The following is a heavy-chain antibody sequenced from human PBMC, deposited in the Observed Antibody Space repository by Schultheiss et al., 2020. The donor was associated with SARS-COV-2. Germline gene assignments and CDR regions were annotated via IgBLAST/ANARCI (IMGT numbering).Heavy chain of an antibody. Sequence: GGSLRLSCAASGFTFSSYDMHWVRQATGKGLEWVSAIGTAGDTYYPGSVKGRFTISRDNSKNTLYLQMNSLRAEDMAVYYCAKPPQSTMIRGGGMDVWGQGTTVTVSS. CDR3: AKPPQSTMIRGGGMDV. V-gene: IGHV3-13*01. CDR1: GFTFSSYD. D-gene: IGHD3-10*01. CDR2: IGTAGDT. J-gene: IGHJ6*02.